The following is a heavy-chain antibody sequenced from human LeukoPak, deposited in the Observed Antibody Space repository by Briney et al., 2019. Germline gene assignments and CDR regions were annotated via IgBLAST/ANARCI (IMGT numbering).Heavy chain of an antibody. Sequence: GASLRISCKGSGYSFTSYWIGSVRQLPGKGLEWMGIIYPGDSDTRYSPSFQGQVTISADKSISTAYLQWSSLKASDTAMYYCAILLRSDISSVGNFDYWGQGTLVTVSS. CDR1: GYSFTSYW. D-gene: IGHD6-6*01. CDR2: IYPGDSDT. J-gene: IGHJ4*02. V-gene: IGHV5-51*01. CDR3: AILLRSDISSVGNFDY.